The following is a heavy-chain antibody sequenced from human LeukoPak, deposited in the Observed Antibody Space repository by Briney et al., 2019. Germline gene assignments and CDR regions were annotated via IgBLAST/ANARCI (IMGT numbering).Heavy chain of an antibody. CDR1: GFTFSSYA. CDR3: ARPAAGMMRAFDY. CDR2: ISYDGSNK. D-gene: IGHD6-13*01. V-gene: IGHV3-30*04. J-gene: IGHJ4*02. Sequence: GGSLRLSWAASGFTFSSYAMHWVRQAPGKGLEWVAVISYDGSNKYYADSVKGRFTISRDNSKNTLYLQMNSLRAEDTAVYYCARPAAGMMRAFDYWGQGTLVTVSS.